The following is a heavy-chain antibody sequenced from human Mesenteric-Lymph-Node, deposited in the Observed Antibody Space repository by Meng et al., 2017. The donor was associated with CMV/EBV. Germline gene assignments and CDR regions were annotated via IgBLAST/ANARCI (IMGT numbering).Heavy chain of an antibody. Sequence: GGSLRLSCAASGFTFSSYSMNWVRQAPGKGLEWVSSISSSSYIYYADSVKGRFTISRDNAKNSLYLQMNSLRAEDTAVYYCARVIAARPGYYYYGMDVWGQGTTVTVSS. CDR2: ISSSSYI. V-gene: IGHV3-21*01. J-gene: IGHJ6*02. CDR3: ARVIAARPGYYYYGMDV. D-gene: IGHD6-6*01. CDR1: GFTFSSYS.